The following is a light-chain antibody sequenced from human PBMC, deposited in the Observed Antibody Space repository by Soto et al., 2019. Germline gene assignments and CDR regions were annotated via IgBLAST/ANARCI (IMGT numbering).Light chain of an antibody. V-gene: IGKV1-12*01. CDR2: AAS. CDR1: QSISSW. J-gene: IGKJ1*01. Sequence: DIQMTQSPSSVSASVGNRVTITCRASQSISSWLAWYQKKPGKAPKLLIYAASSLQSGVPSRFSGSGSGTDFTLTISSLQPEDFATYYCQQANSFPRTFGQGTKVEIK. CDR3: QQANSFPRT.